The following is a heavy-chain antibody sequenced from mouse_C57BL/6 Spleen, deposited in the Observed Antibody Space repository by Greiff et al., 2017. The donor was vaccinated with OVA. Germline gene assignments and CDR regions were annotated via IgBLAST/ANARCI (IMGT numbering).Heavy chain of an antibody. D-gene: IGHD2-3*01. CDR2: ISSGGDYI. J-gene: IGHJ4*01. V-gene: IGHV5-9-1*02. Sequence: EVKLQESGEGLVKPGGSLKLSCAASGFPFSSYAMSWVRQTPEKRLEWVAYISSGGDYIYYADTVKGRFTISRDNARNTLYLQMSSLKSEDTAMYYCTRDGRDAMDYWGQGTSVTVSS. CDR1: GFPFSSYA. CDR3: TRDGRDAMDY.